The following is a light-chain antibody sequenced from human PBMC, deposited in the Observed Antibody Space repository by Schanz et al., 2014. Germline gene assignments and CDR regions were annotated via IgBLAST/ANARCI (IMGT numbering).Light chain of an antibody. J-gene: IGLJ1*01. CDR3: SSYTSSSTLEV. Sequence: QSALTQPASVSGSPGQSITISCTGTSSDASGYNYVSWYQQHPGKAPKLMIYDVSNRPSGVSNRFSGSKSGNTASLTISGLQAEDEADYYCSSYTSSSTLEVFGTGTKLTVL. V-gene: IGLV2-14*01. CDR2: DVS. CDR1: SSDASGYNY.